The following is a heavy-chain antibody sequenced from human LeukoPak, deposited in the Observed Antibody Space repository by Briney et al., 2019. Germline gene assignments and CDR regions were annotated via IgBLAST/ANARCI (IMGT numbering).Heavy chain of an antibody. J-gene: IGHJ4*02. CDR3: ARDTVAGTILAGY. CDR2: KSYDGSNK. V-gene: IGHV3-30*04. Sequence: GGSLRLSCAASGFTFSSYAMHWVRQAPGKGLEWVAVKSYDGSNKYYADSVKGRFTISRDNSKNTLYLQMNSLRAEDTAVYYCARDTVAGTILAGYWGQGTLVTVSS. D-gene: IGHD6-19*01. CDR1: GFTFSSYA.